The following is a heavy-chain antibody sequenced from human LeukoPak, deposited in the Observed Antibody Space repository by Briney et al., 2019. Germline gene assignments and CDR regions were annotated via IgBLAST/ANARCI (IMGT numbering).Heavy chain of an antibody. CDR3: ARDVRKQGLWS. Sequence: GGSLRLSCAASGFTDSTNYMSWVRQAPGKGLEWVSIIYSGDRTDYADSLKGRFTISRDTSKNTLYLQMSSLRAEDTAVYYCARDVRKQGLWSWGQGTLVTVSS. CDR2: IYSGDRT. CDR1: GFTDSTNY. D-gene: IGHD3-10*01. V-gene: IGHV3-66*01. J-gene: IGHJ4*02.